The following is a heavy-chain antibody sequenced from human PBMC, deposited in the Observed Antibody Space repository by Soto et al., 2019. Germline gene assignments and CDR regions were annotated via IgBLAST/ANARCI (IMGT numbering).Heavy chain of an antibody. J-gene: IGHJ5*02. CDR3: VKVSTFYDILTGYYSTNFFDP. V-gene: IGHV3-64D*06. Sequence: PGGSLRLSCSASGFTFSEYSMHWVRQAPGKGLQYVSTISSDGDITYYADSVKGRFTISRDKSKNTLYLQMNSLRPEDTAVYYCVKVSTFYDILTGYYSTNFFDPWGQGTLVTVSS. CDR1: GFTFSEYS. CDR2: ISSDGDIT. D-gene: IGHD3-9*01.